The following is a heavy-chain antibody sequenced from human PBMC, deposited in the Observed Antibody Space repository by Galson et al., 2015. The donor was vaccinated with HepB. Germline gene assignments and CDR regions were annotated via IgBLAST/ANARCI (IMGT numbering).Heavy chain of an antibody. CDR3: AKDWWAYYDSSGYYA. V-gene: IGHV3-30*18. CDR1: GFTFSSFG. D-gene: IGHD3-22*01. J-gene: IGHJ5*02. CDR2: ISHDGSNK. Sequence: SLRLSCAASGFTFSSFGMHWVRQTPGKGLQWVAFISHDGSNKQFADSVKGRFNISRDNSTNTLSLQLNSLRPEDTAVYYCAKDWWAYYDSSGYYAWGQGTLVTVSS.